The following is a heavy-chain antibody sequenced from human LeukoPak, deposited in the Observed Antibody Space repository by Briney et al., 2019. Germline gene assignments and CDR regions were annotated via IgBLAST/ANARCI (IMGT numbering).Heavy chain of an antibody. D-gene: IGHD3-10*01. Sequence: PGGSLRLSCAASGFTFSSYSMNWVRQAPGKGLEWVSSITSSGRYIYYADSVKGRFTISRDNSKNTLYLQMNSLRAEDTAVYYCAKDHPMVRGVNDYWGQGTLVTVSS. V-gene: IGHV3-21*04. CDR2: ITSSGRYI. CDR3: AKDHPMVRGVNDY. CDR1: GFTFSSYS. J-gene: IGHJ4*02.